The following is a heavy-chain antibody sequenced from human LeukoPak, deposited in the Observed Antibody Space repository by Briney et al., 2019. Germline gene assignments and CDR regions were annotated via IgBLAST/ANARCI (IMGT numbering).Heavy chain of an antibody. CDR3: ASPYCSSTWCSVYFDY. V-gene: IGHV4-34*01. D-gene: IGHD2-2*01. Sequence: PSETLSLTCAVYGGSFSGYYWSWIRQPPGKGLEWIGEINHSGSTNYNPSLKSRVTISVDTSKNQFSLKLSSVTAADTAVYYCASPYCSSTWCSVYFDYWGQGTLVTVSS. CDR1: GGSFSGYY. J-gene: IGHJ4*02. CDR2: INHSGST.